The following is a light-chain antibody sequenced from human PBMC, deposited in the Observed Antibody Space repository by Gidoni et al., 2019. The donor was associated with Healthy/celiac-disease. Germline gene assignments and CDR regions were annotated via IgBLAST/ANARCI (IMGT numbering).Light chain of an antibody. J-gene: IGLJ3*02. CDR3: QAWDSSTWV. Sequence: SYELTQPPSVSVSPGQTASITCIGDKLGYKYACWYQQKPGQSPMLVIYQDIKRPSVIPERFSGSNSGNTATLTISGTQAMYEADYYCQAWDSSTWVFGGGTKLTVL. CDR1: KLGYKY. V-gene: IGLV3-1*01. CDR2: QDI.